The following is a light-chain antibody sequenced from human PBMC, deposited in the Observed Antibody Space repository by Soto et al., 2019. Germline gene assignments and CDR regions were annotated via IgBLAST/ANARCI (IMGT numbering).Light chain of an antibody. CDR2: GAS. CDR3: QQSYSTTIT. V-gene: IGKV1-39*01. Sequence: DIQMTQSASALSASVGDRVTITCRASQSVSRFLNWYQQKPGKAPNLLIYGASSLQSGVPSRFSGSGAGTDFTLTISSLQPEDFATYYCQQSYSTTITFGQGTRLEIK. J-gene: IGKJ5*01. CDR1: QSVSRF.